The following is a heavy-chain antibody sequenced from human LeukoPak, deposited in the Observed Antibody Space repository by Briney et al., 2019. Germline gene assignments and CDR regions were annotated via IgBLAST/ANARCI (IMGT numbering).Heavy chain of an antibody. CDR2: ISSSSSTI. Sequence: GGSLRLSCAASGFTFSSYSMNWVRQAPGKGLEWVSYISSSSSTIYYADSVKGRFTISRDNAKNSLYLQMNSLRAGDTAVYYCARGTEVYFDYWGQGTLVTVSS. CDR3: ARGTEVYFDY. CDR1: GFTFSSYS. V-gene: IGHV3-48*04. D-gene: IGHD3-10*01. J-gene: IGHJ4*02.